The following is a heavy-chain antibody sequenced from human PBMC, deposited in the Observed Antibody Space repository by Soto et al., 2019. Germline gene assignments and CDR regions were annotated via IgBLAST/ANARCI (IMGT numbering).Heavy chain of an antibody. CDR3: ARSGGTTGGAAWFDP. V-gene: IGHV4-30-2*01. J-gene: IGHJ5*02. Sequence: SETLSLTCAVSGGSIDSGGYSWSWIRQPPGKGLEWIGRIYHSGITDYNPSLKSRVTLSVDTSKNQFSLKLNSVTAADAAVYYCARSGGTTGGAAWFDPWGQGTLVTVSS. CDR2: IYHSGIT. CDR1: GGSIDSGGYS. D-gene: IGHD1-7*01.